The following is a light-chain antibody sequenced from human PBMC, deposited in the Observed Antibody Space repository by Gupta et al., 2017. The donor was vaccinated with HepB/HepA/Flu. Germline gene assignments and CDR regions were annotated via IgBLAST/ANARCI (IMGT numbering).Light chain of an antibody. Sequence: QSVLTQPPSVSAAPGQRVTISCSGSSSNIGRKYVFWYRQLPGTAPKLLIYEDNKRPSEIPDRISGSKSGTSATLGITGLQTGDEADYYCGTYDTSRSVVVFGGGTKLTVL. V-gene: IGLV1-51*02. CDR2: EDN. CDR3: GTYDTSRSVVV. CDR1: SSNIGRKY. J-gene: IGLJ2*01.